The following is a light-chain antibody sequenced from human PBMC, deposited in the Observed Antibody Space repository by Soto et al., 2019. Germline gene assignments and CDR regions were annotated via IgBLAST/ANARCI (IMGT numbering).Light chain of an antibody. V-gene: IGKV3-20*01. CDR2: GAS. J-gene: IGKJ1*01. CDR1: QSVSSSY. Sequence: EIVMTQSPATLSVSPGERATLSCRASQSVSSSYLAWYQQKPGQAPRLLIYGASRRAGGIPDRFSGSGSGTDFTLIISRLEPEDFAVYWCQHYGNSPTFGQGTKVDIK. CDR3: QHYGNSPT.